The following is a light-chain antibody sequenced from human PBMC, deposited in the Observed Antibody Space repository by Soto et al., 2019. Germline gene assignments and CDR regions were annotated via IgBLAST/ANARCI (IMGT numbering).Light chain of an antibody. CDR2: AAS. CDR1: QSISSY. J-gene: IGKJ3*01. CDR3: QQSYSTLFT. V-gene: IGKV1-39*01. Sequence: DIQMTQSPSSLSASVGDRVTITCRASQSISSYVNWYQQRPGKAPKLVIYAASNLQTGVPSRFSGSGSGTDFTLTISSLQPEDFATYYCQQSYSTLFTFGPGTKVDIK.